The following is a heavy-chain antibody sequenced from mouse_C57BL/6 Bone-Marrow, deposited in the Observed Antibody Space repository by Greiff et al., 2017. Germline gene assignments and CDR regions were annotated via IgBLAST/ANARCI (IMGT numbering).Heavy chain of an antibody. J-gene: IGHJ3*01. CDR2: IDPSDSYT. D-gene: IGHD2-1*01. CDR3: AREKELQQAWFAY. CDR1: GYTFTSYW. Sequence: QVQLQQPGAELVMPGASVKLSCKASGYTFTSYWMHWVKQRPGQGLEWIGEIDPSDSYTNYNQKFKGKSTVTVDKSSSTAYMQLSSLTSEDSAVYCCAREKELQQAWFAYWGQGTLVTVSA. V-gene: IGHV1-69*01.